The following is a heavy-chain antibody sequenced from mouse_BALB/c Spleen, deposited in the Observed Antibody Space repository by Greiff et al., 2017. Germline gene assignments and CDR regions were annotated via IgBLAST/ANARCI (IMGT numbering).Heavy chain of an antibody. V-gene: IGHV3-2*02. CDR1: GYSITSDYA. CDR3: ARRDYRYGYAMDY. J-gene: IGHJ4*01. CDR2: ISYSGST. D-gene: IGHD2-14*01. Sequence: VQLKESGPGLVKPSQSLSLTCTVTGYSITSDYAWNWIRQFPGNKLEWMGYISYSGSTSYNPSLKSRISITRDTSKNQFFLQLNSVTTEDTATYYCARRDYRYGYAMDYWGQGTSVTVSS.